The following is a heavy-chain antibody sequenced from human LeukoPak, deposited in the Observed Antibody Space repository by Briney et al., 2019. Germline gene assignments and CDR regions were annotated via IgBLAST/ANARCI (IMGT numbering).Heavy chain of an antibody. D-gene: IGHD6-13*01. V-gene: IGHV3-21*01. J-gene: IGHJ4*02. Sequence: PGGSLRLSCAASGFTFSSYSMNWVRQAPGKGLEWVSSISSSSSYIYYADSVKGRFTISRDNAKNSLYLQMNSLRAEDTAVYYCARITAAAGPYYFDYWGQGTLVTVSS. CDR2: ISSSSSYI. CDR3: ARITAAAGPYYFDY. CDR1: GFTFSSYS.